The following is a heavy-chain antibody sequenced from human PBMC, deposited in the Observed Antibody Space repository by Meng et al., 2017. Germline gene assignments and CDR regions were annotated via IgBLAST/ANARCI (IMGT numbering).Heavy chain of an antibody. V-gene: IGHV4-34*01. J-gene: IGHJ4*02. D-gene: IGHD3-3*01. Sequence: QGQLQQGGAGLLKPSETLSLTCAVYGGSFSGYYWSWIRQPPGKGLEWIGEINHSGSTNYNPSLKSRVTISVDTSKNQFSLKLSSVTAADTAVYYCARGRRFLEWFDYWGQGTLVTVSS. CDR2: INHSGST. CDR3: ARGRRFLEWFDY. CDR1: GGSFSGYY.